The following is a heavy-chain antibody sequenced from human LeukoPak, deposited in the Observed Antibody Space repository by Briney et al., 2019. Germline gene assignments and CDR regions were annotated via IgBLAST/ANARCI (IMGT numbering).Heavy chain of an antibody. V-gene: IGHV3-9*01. CDR3: AKAKGDFWSEIDY. Sequence: GGSLRLSCAASGFTFYIYAMHWVRQAPGKGLEWVSSINWNSDSIYYADSVKGRFTISRDNAKNSLYLQMNSLRAEDTALYYCAKAKGDFWSEIDYWGQGTLVTVSS. CDR1: GFTFYIYA. J-gene: IGHJ4*02. CDR2: INWNSDSI. D-gene: IGHD3-3*01.